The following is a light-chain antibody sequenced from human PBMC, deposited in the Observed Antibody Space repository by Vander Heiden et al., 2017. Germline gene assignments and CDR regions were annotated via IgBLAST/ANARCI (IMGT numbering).Light chain of an antibody. Sequence: SYLLTQPPSASVAPGQTARITCGGTNIGSKSVHWYQQKPGQAPLLVVYDDTDRPSGIPERLSGSNSGNTATLTISTVEAGDEADYYCQVWDSSSNHVVFGGGTKLTVL. CDR3: QVWDSSSNHVV. J-gene: IGLJ2*01. V-gene: IGLV3-21*02. CDR2: DDT. CDR1: NIGSKS.